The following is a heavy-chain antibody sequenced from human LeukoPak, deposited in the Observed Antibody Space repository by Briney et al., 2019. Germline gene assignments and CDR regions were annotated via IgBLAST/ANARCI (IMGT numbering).Heavy chain of an antibody. Sequence: PGRSLRLSCAASGFTFDDYAMHWVRQAPGKGLEWVSGISWNSGSIGYADSVKGRFTISRDNAKNSLYLQMNSLRAEDTALYYCAKGMGYCSSTSCYTHTHFDYWGQGTLVTVSS. CDR2: ISWNSGSI. CDR3: AKGMGYCSSTSCYTHTHFDY. D-gene: IGHD2-2*02. V-gene: IGHV3-9*01. J-gene: IGHJ4*02. CDR1: GFTFDDYA.